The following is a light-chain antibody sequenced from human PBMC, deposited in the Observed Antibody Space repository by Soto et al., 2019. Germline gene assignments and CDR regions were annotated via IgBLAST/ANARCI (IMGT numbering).Light chain of an antibody. CDR3: QQYGSSPPLT. V-gene: IGKV3-20*01. CDR2: GAS. J-gene: IGKJ4*01. Sequence: EFVLTQSPGTLSLSPGERATLSCRASQSVSSSFLAWYQQKPGQAPRILIYGASTRATGIPDRFSGSRSGTDFPLTISRLEPEDFAVYYCQQYGSSPPLTFGGGTKVEIK. CDR1: QSVSSSF.